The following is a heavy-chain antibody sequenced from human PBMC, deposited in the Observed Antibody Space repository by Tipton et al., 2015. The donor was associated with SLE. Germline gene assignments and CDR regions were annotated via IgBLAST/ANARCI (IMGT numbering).Heavy chain of an antibody. CDR2: IYSGGST. V-gene: IGHV3-53*04. Sequence: SLRLSCAASGFTISSNFMSWVRQAPGKGLEWVSVIYSGGSTYYTDSVKGRFTISRHNSKNTLYLQMNSLRVEDTAVYYCAGGLLWFRELFYWGQGTLVTVSS. J-gene: IGHJ4*02. CDR1: GFTISSNF. CDR3: AGGLLWFRELFY. D-gene: IGHD3-10*01.